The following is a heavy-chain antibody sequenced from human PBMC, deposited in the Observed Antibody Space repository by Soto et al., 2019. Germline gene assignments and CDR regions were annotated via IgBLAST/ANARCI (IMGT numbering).Heavy chain of an antibody. CDR1: GFTFSSHV. Sequence: EVQLLESGGGLVQPGGSLRLSCAASGFTFSSHVMSWVRQAPGKGLEWVSSISASGGGSTYYADSVKGRFTISRDNSKNTLYLQMNSLRAEDTAIYYCAKGSYGSESYYKRDQGTWFDPWGQGTLVTVSS. CDR3: AKGSYGSESYYKRDQGTWFDP. D-gene: IGHD3-10*01. J-gene: IGHJ5*02. CDR2: ISASGGGST. V-gene: IGHV3-23*01.